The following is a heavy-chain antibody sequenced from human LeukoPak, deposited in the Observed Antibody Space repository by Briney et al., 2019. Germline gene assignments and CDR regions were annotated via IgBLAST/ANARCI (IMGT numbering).Heavy chain of an antibody. Sequence: PSETLSLTCAVYGGSFSGYYWSWIRQPPGKGLEWIGEINHSGFTNYNPSLKSRVTISVDTSKNQFSLKLSSVTAADTAVYFCARGAAGTGAADYWGLGTLVTVSS. D-gene: IGHD6-13*01. J-gene: IGHJ4*02. V-gene: IGHV4-34*01. CDR2: INHSGFT. CDR1: GGSFSGYY. CDR3: ARGAAGTGAADY.